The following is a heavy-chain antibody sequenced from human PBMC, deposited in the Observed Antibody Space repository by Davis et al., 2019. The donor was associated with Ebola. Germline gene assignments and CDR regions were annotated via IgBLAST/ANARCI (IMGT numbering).Heavy chain of an antibody. CDR1: GFTFDDYA. CDR3: TKGGSGHFDY. CDR2: INTDESDT. Sequence: HTGGSLRLSCAASGFTFDDYAMHWVRQAPGKGLVWVSRINTDESDTNYADSVKGRFTISRDNAKNTLYLQMNSLGAEDTAVYYCTKGGSGHFDYWGQGTLVTVSS. D-gene: IGHD3-10*01. V-gene: IGHV3-74*01. J-gene: IGHJ4*02.